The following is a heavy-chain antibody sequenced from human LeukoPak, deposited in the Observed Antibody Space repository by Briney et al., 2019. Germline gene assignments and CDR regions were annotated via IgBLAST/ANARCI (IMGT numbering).Heavy chain of an antibody. CDR3: ARDQEAFDY. CDR2: IYPSDGST. CDR1: GYSFTSNY. J-gene: IGHJ4*02. V-gene: IGHV1-46*01. Sequence: ASLNVSCKASGYSFTSNYIHWVRQAPGQGLEWMGMIYPSDGSTSYAQKFQGRVTVTRDTSTSTVHMELSGLRSEDTAVYYCARDQEAFDYWGQGTLVTVSS.